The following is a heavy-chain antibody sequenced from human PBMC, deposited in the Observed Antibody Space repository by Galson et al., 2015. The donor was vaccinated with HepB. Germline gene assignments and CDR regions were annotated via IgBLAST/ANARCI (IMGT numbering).Heavy chain of an antibody. V-gene: IGHV3-23*01. J-gene: IGHJ4*02. CDR2: ISGSGDKT. CDR1: GFTFSNSA. CDR3: AKDFTGSGRFFDY. D-gene: IGHD1-26*01. Sequence: SLRLSCAASGFTFSNSAVSWVRQAPGKGLEWVSVISGSGDKTYYADSVKGRFTISRDNSKNTLYLQMDGLRADDTAVYYCAKDFTGSGRFFDYWDQGTLVTVSS.